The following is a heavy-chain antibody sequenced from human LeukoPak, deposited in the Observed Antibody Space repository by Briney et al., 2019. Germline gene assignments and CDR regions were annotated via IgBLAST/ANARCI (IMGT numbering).Heavy chain of an antibody. CDR2: INPNSGGT. CDR3: AILNRGVEMATYYFDY. V-gene: IGHV1-2*02. CDR1: GYTFTSYG. D-gene: IGHD5-24*01. Sequence: LWASVKVSCKASGYTFTSYGISWVRQAPGQGLEWMGWINPNSGGTNYAQKFQGRVTMTRDTSISTAYMELSRLRSDDTAVYYCAILNRGVEMATYYFDYWGQGTLVTVSS. J-gene: IGHJ4*02.